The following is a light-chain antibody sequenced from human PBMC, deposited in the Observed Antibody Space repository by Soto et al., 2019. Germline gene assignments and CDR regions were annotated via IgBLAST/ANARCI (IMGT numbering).Light chain of an antibody. J-gene: IGLJ3*02. V-gene: IGLV1-44*01. CDR2: SNN. CDR3: AAWDASLTWV. CDR1: SSNIGSNT. Sequence: QSVLTQPPSASGTPGQRVTISCSGSSSNIGSNTVNWYQQLPGTAPKLLIYSNNQRPSGVPDRFSGSKSGTSASLAISGLQSEDEADYYCAAWDASLTWVFGGGTKLTVL.